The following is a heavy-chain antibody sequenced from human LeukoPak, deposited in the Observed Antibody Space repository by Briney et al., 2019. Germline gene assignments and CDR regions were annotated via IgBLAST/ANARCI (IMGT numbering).Heavy chain of an antibody. CDR1: GFTFSTYW. D-gene: IGHD5-12*01. CDR3: AREMGGYPFGY. J-gene: IGHJ4*02. CDR2: IKEDGSEK. V-gene: IGHV3-7*01. Sequence: GGSLRLSCAASGFTFSTYWMSWVRQAPGKGLEWVANIKEDGSEKYYVDSVKGRLTISRDNAKNSLYLQMNSLRAEDTAVYYCAREMGGYPFGYWGQGTLVTVSS.